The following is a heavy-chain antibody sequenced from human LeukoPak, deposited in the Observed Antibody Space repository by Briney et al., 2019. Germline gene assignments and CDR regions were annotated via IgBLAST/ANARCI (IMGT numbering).Heavy chain of an antibody. CDR2: ISIDGKTQ. Sequence: PGGSLRLSCIASGFTFNTYAMHWVRQAPGKGLEWVAVISIDGKTQYYADSVKGRFTISRDDSKNTLYLEMDSLRDEDTALFYCAREEYGFGLGALDVWGQGTTVTVS. CDR1: GFTFNTYA. V-gene: IGHV3-30*04. D-gene: IGHD3-10*01. J-gene: IGHJ6*02. CDR3: AREEYGFGLGALDV.